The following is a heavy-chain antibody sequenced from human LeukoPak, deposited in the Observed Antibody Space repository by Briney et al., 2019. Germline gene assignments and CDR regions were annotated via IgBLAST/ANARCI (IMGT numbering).Heavy chain of an antibody. Sequence: PGGSLRFSCAASRFTFSSYWMSWVRQAPGKGLEWVANVKQDGGEKYYVDSVKGRFTISRDNAKNSLYLQMSSLRADDTAVYYCARVESSGWYGAFDYWGQGMLVTVSS. V-gene: IGHV3-7*03. CDR1: RFTFSSYW. CDR3: ARVESSGWYGAFDY. J-gene: IGHJ4*02. D-gene: IGHD6-19*01. CDR2: VKQDGGEK.